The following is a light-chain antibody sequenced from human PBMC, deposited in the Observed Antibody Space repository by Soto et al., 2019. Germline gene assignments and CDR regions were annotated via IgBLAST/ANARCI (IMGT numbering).Light chain of an antibody. CDR3: HQYDTLQA. CDR2: DAS. Sequence: DIPMSQTPSTLSASVGDRVTMTCRARESISRWLAWYQQKPGKAPKFLMYDASTLQTGVPSRFSGSGSGTEFIFTISNLHAEDIATYYCHQYDTLQAFGQGTKVDIK. V-gene: IGKV1-5*01. CDR1: ESISRW. J-gene: IGKJ1*01.